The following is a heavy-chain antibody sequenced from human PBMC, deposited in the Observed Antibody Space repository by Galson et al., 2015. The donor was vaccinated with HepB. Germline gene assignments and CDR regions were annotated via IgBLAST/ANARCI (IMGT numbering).Heavy chain of an antibody. CDR1: GYTFTNYY. CDR2: INPSLGTT. CDR3: ARVGVVVRGSIGLGGLDV. J-gene: IGHJ6*02. D-gene: IGHD3-10*01. V-gene: IGHV1-46*01. Sequence: SVKVSCKASGYTFTNYYINWVRQAPGQGLEWMGVINPSLGTTTYAQKFQGRVTMTRDTSTSTVYMELSSLRSEDTAVYYCARVGVVVRGSIGLGGLDVWGQGTTVTVSS.